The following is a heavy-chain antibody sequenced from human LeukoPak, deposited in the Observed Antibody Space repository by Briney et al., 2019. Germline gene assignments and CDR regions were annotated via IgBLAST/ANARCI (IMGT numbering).Heavy chain of an antibody. CDR2: IYSGGST. CDR3: ARWRDSSGWYDY. J-gene: IGHJ4*02. CDR1: GFTVSNNY. Sequence: PGGSLRLSCAASGFTVSNNYMSWVRQAPGKGLEWVSLIYSGGSTYYAGSVKGRFTISRDNSKNMLYLQMNSLRAEDTAVYYCARWRDSSGWYDYWGQGTLVTVSS. V-gene: IGHV3-53*01. D-gene: IGHD6-19*01.